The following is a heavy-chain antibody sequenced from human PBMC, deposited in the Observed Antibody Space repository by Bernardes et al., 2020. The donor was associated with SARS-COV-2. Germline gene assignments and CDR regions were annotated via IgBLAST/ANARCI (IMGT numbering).Heavy chain of an antibody. CDR2: MNNDGRSV. CDR3: TRDPGAMTGAGANGDV. CDR1: GFTFSRYW. V-gene: IGHV3-74*01. J-gene: IGHJ6*01. D-gene: IGHD6-13*01. Sequence: GGSLRLSCVASGFTFSRYWMHWVRQAPGKGLEWVSRMNNDGRSVSYADFVKGRFSISRDNAKNTLYLQMNSLTAEDTAVYYCTRDPGAMTGAGANGDVWGQGTTVTVSS.